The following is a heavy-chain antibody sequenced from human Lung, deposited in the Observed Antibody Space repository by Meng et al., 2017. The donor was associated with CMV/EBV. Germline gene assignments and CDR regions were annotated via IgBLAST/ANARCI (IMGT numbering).Heavy chain of an antibody. CDR2: ISTNTGTP. CDR3: ARGGNFDP. Sequence: QVRLCQSGLDLTRAGASVKGSCKASGYTFSTYRIDWVRQAHGRGLEWMGWISTNTGTPTYTQGFTGRFVFSLDTSVSTAYLQISSLKAEDTAVYYCARGGNFDPWGQGTLVTVSS. V-gene: IGHV7-4-1*02. J-gene: IGHJ5*02. D-gene: IGHD2/OR15-2a*01. CDR1: GYTFSTYR.